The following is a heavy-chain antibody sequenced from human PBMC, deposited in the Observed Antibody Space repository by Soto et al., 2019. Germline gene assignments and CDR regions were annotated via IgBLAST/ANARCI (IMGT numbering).Heavy chain of an antibody. D-gene: IGHD3-3*01. J-gene: IGHJ4*02. V-gene: IGHV4-31*03. CDR3: ARRTTIAKTYYDFWSGYWSFDY. CDR1: GDSVSSGGHY. Sequence: SETVSLTCTVSGDSVSSGGHYWSWIRQHPGKRPEWIGYISYSGIAYYNPSLESRFTISVDTSKNQFSLSLTSVTAADTAVYYCARRTTIAKTYYDFWSGYWSFDYWGQGTLVTVSS. CDR2: ISYSGIA.